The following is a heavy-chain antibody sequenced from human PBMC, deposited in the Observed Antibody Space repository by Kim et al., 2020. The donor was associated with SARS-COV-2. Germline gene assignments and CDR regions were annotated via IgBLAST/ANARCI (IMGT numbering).Heavy chain of an antibody. CDR1: GFTFDDYA. D-gene: IGHD6-19*01. CDR2: ISWNSGSI. CDR3: AALGSSGWYNYYYYGMDV. J-gene: IGHJ6*02. V-gene: IGHV3-9*01. Sequence: GGSLRLSCAASGFTFDDYAMHWVRQAPGKGLEWVSGISWNSGSIGYADSVKGRFTISRDNAKNSLYLQMNRLRAEDTALYYCAALGSSGWYNYYYYGMDVWGQGTTVTVSS.